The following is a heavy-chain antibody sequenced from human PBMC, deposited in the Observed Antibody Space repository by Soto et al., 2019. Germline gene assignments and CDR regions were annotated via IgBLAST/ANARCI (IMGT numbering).Heavy chain of an antibody. CDR2: ISFNGLSQ. Sequence: QELLVESGGGVVKPGRSLRLSCAASGFTFSSFAMPWVRQAPGKGLEWVSVISFNGLSQFYPDSIRGRFTISRDNSTNTLYLQLDSLRPDDTAVYYCASGGMGIRGAFDVWGQGTEVSVS. CDR1: GFTFSSFA. CDR3: ASGGMGIRGAFDV. D-gene: IGHD3-16*01. J-gene: IGHJ3*01. V-gene: IGHV3-30*03.